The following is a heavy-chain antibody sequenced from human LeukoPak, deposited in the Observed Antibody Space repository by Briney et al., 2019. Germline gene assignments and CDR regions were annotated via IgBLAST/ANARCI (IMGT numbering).Heavy chain of an antibody. J-gene: IGHJ4*02. D-gene: IGHD2-2*01. CDR1: GESFSGYH. V-gene: IGHV4-34*01. Sequence: PSETLSLTCAVYGESFSGYHWSWIRQPPGKGLERIGEINHSGSTNHNPSLKSRVTISVHTSKNQFSLKVNSVTAADTAVYYCARQYCSATSCYFDYWGQGTLVTVSS. CDR2: INHSGST. CDR3: ARQYCSATSCYFDY.